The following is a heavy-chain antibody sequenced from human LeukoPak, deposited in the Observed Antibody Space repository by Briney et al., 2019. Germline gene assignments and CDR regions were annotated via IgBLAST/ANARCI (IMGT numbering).Heavy chain of an antibody. V-gene: IGHV3-23*01. D-gene: IGHD3-22*01. CDR2: IYGGNT. J-gene: IGHJ4*02. CDR3: AKGMYYYDSSGYYLFDY. Sequence: QSGGSLRLSCAASGFTFSAYAMTWVRQAPGKGLEWASGIYGGNTYYADSVKGRFTISRDNSKNTLYLQMSSLRAEDTAVYYCAKGMYYYDSSGYYLFDYWGQGTLVTVSS. CDR1: GFTFSAYA.